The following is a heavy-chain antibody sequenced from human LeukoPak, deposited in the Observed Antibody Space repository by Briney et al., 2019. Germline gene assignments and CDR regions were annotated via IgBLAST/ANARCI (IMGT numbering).Heavy chain of an antibody. CDR2: ISSSGSTI. CDR3: AREDRSGWYKRYYYYGMDV. V-gene: IGHV3-48*03. Sequence: GGSLRLSCAASGFTFSSYEMNWVRQAPGKGLEWVSYISSSGSTIYYADSVKGRFTISRDNAKNSLYLQMNSLRAEDTAVYFCAREDRSGWYKRYYYYGMDVWGQGTTVTVSS. J-gene: IGHJ6*02. CDR1: GFTFSSYE. D-gene: IGHD6-19*01.